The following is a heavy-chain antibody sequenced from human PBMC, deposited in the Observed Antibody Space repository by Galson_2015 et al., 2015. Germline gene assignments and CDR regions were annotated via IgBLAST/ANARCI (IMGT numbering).Heavy chain of an antibody. CDR1: GYTFTSYA. V-gene: IGHV1-3*01. CDR2: INAGNGNT. D-gene: IGHD3-3*01. CDR3: ARDTGYYDFWSGSNAFDI. J-gene: IGHJ3*02. Sequence: SVKVSCKASGYTFTSYAMHWVRQAPGQRLEWMGWINAGNGNTKYSQKFQGRVTITRDTSASTAYMELSSLRSEDTAVYYCARDTGYYDFWSGSNAFDIWGQGTMVTVSS.